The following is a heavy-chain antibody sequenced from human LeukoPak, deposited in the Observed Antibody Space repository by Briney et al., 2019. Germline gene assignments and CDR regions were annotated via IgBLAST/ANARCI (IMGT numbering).Heavy chain of an antibody. Sequence: GGSLRLSCAASGFTVSTNYMSWVRQAPGKGLEWVSVIYGGVNTVYADSVQGRFTISRDNSENTLYLQMNSLRAEDTAVYYCAKSPKTGLLFDYWGKGTLVTVSS. CDR3: AKSPKTGLLFDY. CDR2: IYGGVNT. D-gene: IGHD1-1*01. V-gene: IGHV3-66*01. J-gene: IGHJ4*02. CDR1: GFTVSTNY.